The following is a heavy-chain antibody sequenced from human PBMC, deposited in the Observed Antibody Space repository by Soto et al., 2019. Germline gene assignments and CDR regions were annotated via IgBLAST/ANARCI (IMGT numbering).Heavy chain of an antibody. CDR1: GFTFDDYA. J-gene: IGHJ5*02. V-gene: IGHV3-9*01. Sequence: EVQLVESGGGLVQPGRSLRLSCAASGFTFDDYAMHWVRQAPGKGLEWVSGISWNSGSIGYADSVKGRFTISRDNAKNSVYLQMNGGGAEAPALYSCAKDGAFGLGSAPWRKGPLVPFPS. D-gene: IGHD3-16*01. CDR3: AKDGAFGLGSAP. CDR2: ISWNSGSI.